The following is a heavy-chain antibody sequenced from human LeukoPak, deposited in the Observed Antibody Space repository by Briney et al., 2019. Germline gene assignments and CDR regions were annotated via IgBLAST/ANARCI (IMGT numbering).Heavy chain of an antibody. V-gene: IGHV3-23*01. CDR3: AKVRYNSGWLFDY. CDR2: ISVSVVST. CDR1: GFTFSSYA. J-gene: IGHJ4*02. Sequence: GGSLRLSCAASGFTFSSYAMTWVPQAPGKALEWVSVISVSVVSTYYADSVKGRFTISRDNPKNPFYLQMTSLRAEDTAVYYCAKVRYNSGWLFDYWGQGTLVTVSS. D-gene: IGHD6-19*01.